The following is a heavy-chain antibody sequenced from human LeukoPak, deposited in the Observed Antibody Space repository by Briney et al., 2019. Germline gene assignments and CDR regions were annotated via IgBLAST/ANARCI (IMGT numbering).Heavy chain of an antibody. Sequence: SETLSLTCTVSGGSISSGDYYWSWIRQPPGKGLEWIGYIYYSGSTNYNPSLKSRVTISVDTSKNQFSLKLSSVTAADTAVYYCRGVYYYGSGSYFDYWGQGTLVTVSS. J-gene: IGHJ4*02. CDR1: GGSISSGDYY. CDR3: RGVYYYGSGSYFDY. CDR2: IYYSGST. V-gene: IGHV4-61*08. D-gene: IGHD3-10*01.